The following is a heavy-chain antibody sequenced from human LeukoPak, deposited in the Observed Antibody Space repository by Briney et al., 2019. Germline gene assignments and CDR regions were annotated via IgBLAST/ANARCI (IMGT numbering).Heavy chain of an antibody. CDR3: AKEGADYGDYSNWFDP. CDR1: GFTFSSYA. D-gene: IGHD4-17*01. CDR2: ISGSGGST. J-gene: IGHJ5*02. Sequence: LPGGSLRLSCAASGFTFSSYAMSWVRQAPGKGPEWVSAISGSGGSTYYADSVKGRFTISRDNSKNTLYLQMNSLRAEDTAVYYCAKEGADYGDYSNWFDPWGQGTLVTVSS. V-gene: IGHV3-23*01.